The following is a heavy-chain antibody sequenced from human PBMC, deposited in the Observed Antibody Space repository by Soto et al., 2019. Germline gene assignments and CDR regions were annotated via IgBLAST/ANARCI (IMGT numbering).Heavy chain of an antibody. CDR2: IIPISGTA. CDR1: GGTFSSYA. J-gene: IGHJ6*02. V-gene: IGHV1-69*01. D-gene: IGHD2-2*01. CDR3: ARSQGSSTSLEIYYYYYYGMDV. Sequence: QVQLVQSGAEVKKPGSSVKVSCKASGGTFSSYAISRVRQAPGQGLEWMGGIIPISGTANYALKFQGRVTITADESTSTVYMELSSLRSEDTAVYFCARSQGSSTSLEIYYYYYYGMDVWGQGTTVTVSS.